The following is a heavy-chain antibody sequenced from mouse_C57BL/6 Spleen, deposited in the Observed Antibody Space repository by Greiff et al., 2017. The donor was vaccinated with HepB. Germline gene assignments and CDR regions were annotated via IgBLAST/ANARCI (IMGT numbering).Heavy chain of an antibody. Sequence: QVQLKESGPELVKPGASVKISCKASGYAFSSYWMNWVKQRPGKGLEWIGRFYPGAGDTNYNGKFKGKATLTADKSSSTAYMQRSSLTSEDSAVYFCARSGSSFDYWGQGTTLTVSS. CDR1: GYAFSSYW. CDR2: FYPGAGDT. D-gene: IGHD1-1*01. J-gene: IGHJ2*01. V-gene: IGHV1-82*01. CDR3: ARSGSSFDY.